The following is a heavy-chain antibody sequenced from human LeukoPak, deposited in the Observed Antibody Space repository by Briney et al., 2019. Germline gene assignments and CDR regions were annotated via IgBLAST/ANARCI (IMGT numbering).Heavy chain of an antibody. D-gene: IGHD1-1*01. CDR1: GFAVNDNY. CDR2: IYSGGDT. V-gene: IGHV3-53*01. J-gene: IGHJ4*02. Sequence: GGSLRLSCAASGFAVNDNYMGWVRQAPGKGLEWVSLIYSGGDTYYADSVKGRFTISRDNSKNTLYLQMNSLRAEDTAVYYCAKVRATGTTSIPLNWGQGTLVTVSS. CDR3: AKVRATGTTSIPLN.